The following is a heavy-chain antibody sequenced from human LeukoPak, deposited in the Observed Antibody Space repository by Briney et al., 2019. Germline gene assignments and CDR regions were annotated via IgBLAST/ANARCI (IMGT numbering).Heavy chain of an antibody. Sequence: GASVKVSCKASGYTFTSYGISWVRQAPGQGLEWMGWISAYNGNTNYAQKLQGRVTMTTDTSTSTAYMELRSLRSDDTAVYYCAREGGQVTMVRGVIEQIPPDYWGQGTLVTVSS. CDR3: AREGGQVTMVRGVIEQIPPDY. D-gene: IGHD3-10*01. J-gene: IGHJ4*02. V-gene: IGHV1-18*01. CDR1: GYTFTSYG. CDR2: ISAYNGNT.